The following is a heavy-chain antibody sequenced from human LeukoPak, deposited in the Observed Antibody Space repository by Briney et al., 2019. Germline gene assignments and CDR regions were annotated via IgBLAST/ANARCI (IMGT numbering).Heavy chain of an antibody. CDR3: ARSEAVTPNYGMDV. V-gene: IGHV4-34*01. J-gene: IGHJ6*02. D-gene: IGHD4-17*01. Sequence: SETLSLTCAVYSGSFSGYYWSWIRQPPGKGLEWIGEINHSGSTNYNPSLKSRVTISVDTSKNQFSLKLSSVTAADTAVYYCARSEAVTPNYGMDVWGQGTTVTVSS. CDR1: SGSFSGYY. CDR2: INHSGST.